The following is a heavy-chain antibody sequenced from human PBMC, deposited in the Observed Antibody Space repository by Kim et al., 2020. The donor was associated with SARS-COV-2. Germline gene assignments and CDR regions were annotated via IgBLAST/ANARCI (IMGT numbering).Heavy chain of an antibody. Sequence: AQKFQGRVTITADKSTSTAYMELSSLRSEDTAVYYCASQYSYGLLDAFDIWGQGTMVTVSS. CDR3: ASQYSYGLLDAFDI. D-gene: IGHD5-18*01. V-gene: IGHV1-69*02. J-gene: IGHJ3*02.